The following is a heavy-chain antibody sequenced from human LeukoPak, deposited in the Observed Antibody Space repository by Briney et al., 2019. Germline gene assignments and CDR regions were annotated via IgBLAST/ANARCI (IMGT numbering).Heavy chain of an antibody. CDR3: ARKELWDHFDY. V-gene: IGHV4-39*01. Sequence: PSETLSLTCTVSGGSISSSSYYWGWIRQPPGKGLEWIGSIYYSGSTYYNPSLKSRVTISVDTSKNQFSLKLSSVTAADTAVYYCARKELWDHFDYWGQGTLVTVSS. D-gene: IGHD5-18*01. CDR1: GGSISSSSYY. J-gene: IGHJ4*02. CDR2: IYYSGST.